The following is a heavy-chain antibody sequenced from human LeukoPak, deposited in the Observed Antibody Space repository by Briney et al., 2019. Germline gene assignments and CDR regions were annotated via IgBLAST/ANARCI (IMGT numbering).Heavy chain of an antibody. V-gene: IGHV3-23*01. J-gene: IGHJ4*02. CDR1: GFTFSSYA. Sequence: GGSLRLCCAASGFTFSSYAMSWVRQDPGGGLEWVSDIRDSGGLTYYADSVKGRFTISRDNSKYSLFLLMNSRRVEDKVVYYCGKGGGGGAGEFDSWGLGTLVTVSS. D-gene: IGHD3-10*01. CDR2: IRDSGGLT. CDR3: GKGGGGGAGEFDS.